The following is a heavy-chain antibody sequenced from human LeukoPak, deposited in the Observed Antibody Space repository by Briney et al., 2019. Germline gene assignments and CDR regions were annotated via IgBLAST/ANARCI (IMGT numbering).Heavy chain of an antibody. CDR1: GYTLTELS. V-gene: IGHV1-24*01. J-gene: IGHJ3*02. D-gene: IGHD3-22*01. CDR2: FDPEDGET. Sequence: ASVKVSCKVSGYTLTELSMHWVRQAPGKGLEWMGGFDPEDGETIYAQKFQGRVTMTEDTSTDTAYMELSSLRSEDTAVYYCATDRGYYYDSSGYCYHDAFDIWGQGTMVTVSS. CDR3: ATDRGYYYDSSGYCYHDAFDI.